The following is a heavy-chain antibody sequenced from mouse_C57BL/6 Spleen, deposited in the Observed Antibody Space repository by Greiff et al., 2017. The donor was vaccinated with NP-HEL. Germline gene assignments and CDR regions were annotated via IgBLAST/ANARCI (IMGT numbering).Heavy chain of an antibody. CDR1: GFTFSSYA. J-gene: IGHJ2*01. CDR2: ISDVGSYT. Sequence: EVKLVESGGGLVKPGGSLKLSCAASGFTFSSYAMSWVRQTPEKRLEWVATISDVGSYTYYPDNVKGRFTISRDNAKNNLYLQMSHLKSEDTAMYYCARTVVAKGSYYFDYWGQGTTLTVSS. V-gene: IGHV5-4*03. D-gene: IGHD1-1*01. CDR3: ARTVVAKGSYYFDY.